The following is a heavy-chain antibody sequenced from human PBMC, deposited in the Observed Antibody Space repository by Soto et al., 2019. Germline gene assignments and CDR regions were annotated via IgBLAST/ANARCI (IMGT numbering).Heavy chain of an antibody. J-gene: IGHJ4*02. CDR1: GGSISSSSYY. V-gene: IGHV4-39*01. CDR2: IYYSGST. D-gene: IGHD5-12*01. Sequence: SETLSLTCTVSGGSISSSSYYWGWIRQPPGKGLEWIGSIYYSGSTYYNPSLKSRVTISVDTSKNQFSLKLSSVTAADTAVYYCEGYDPLKLNFDYWGQGTLVTVSS. CDR3: EGYDPLKLNFDY.